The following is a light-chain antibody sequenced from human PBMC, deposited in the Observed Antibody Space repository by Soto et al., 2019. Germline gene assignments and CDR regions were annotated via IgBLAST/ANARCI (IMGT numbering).Light chain of an antibody. CDR2: GNS. CDR1: SSNIGAGYD. CDR3: QSYDSSLSGSEV. J-gene: IGLJ3*02. V-gene: IGLV1-40*01. Sequence: VLTQPPSVSGAPGQRVTISCTGSSSNIGAGYDVHWYQQLPGTAPKLLIYGNSNRPSGVPDRFSGSKSGTSASLAITGLQAEDEADYYCQSYDSSLSGSEVFGGGTKLTVL.